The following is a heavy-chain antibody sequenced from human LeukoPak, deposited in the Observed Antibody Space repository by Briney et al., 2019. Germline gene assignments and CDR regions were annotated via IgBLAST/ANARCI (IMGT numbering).Heavy chain of an antibody. Sequence: KASETLSLTCTVSGGSISSYYWSWIRQPPGKGLEWIGEINHSGSTNYNPSLKSRVTISVDTSKNQFSLKLSSVTAADTAVYYCARALGATTDYYYMDVWGKGTTVTVSS. J-gene: IGHJ6*03. V-gene: IGHV4-34*01. D-gene: IGHD1-26*01. CDR1: GGSISSYY. CDR2: INHSGST. CDR3: ARALGATTDYYYMDV.